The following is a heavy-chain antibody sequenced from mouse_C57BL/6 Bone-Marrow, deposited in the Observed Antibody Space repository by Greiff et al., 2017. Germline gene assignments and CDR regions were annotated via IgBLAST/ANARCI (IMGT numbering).Heavy chain of an antibody. Sequence: EVKLVESGTVLARPGASVKMSCKTSGYTFTSYWMHWVKQRPGQGLEWIGAIYPGNSDTSYNQKFKGKAKLTAVTSASTAYMERSSLTNEDSAVYCCTGYGSSYWYFDVWGTGTTVTVSS. J-gene: IGHJ1*03. D-gene: IGHD1-1*01. CDR2: IYPGNSDT. CDR3: TGYGSSYWYFDV. V-gene: IGHV1-5*01. CDR1: GYTFTSYW.